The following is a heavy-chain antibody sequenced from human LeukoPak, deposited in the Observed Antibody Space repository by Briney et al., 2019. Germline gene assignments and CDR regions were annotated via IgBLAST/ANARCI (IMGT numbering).Heavy chain of an antibody. V-gene: IGHV3-30*02. CDR2: IRYVGSNK. D-gene: IGHD2/OR15-2a*01. CDR3: AKPFPPGPGNRAPIDY. J-gene: IGHJ4*02. Sequence: GGSLRLSCAASGFTFSSYGMHWVRQAPGKGLEWVAFIRYVGSNKYYADSVKGRFTISRGNSKNTLYLQMNSLRAEDTAVYYCAKPFPPGPGNRAPIDYWGQGTLVTVSS. CDR1: GFTFSSYG.